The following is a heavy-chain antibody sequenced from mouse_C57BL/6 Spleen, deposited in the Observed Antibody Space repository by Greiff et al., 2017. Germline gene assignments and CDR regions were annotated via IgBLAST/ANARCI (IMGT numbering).Heavy chain of an antibody. CDR2: IYPGDGDT. CDR3: ALYYSNYYAMDY. J-gene: IGHJ4*01. CDR1: GYAFSSSW. V-gene: IGHV1-82*01. D-gene: IGHD2-5*01. Sequence: VKLVESGPELVQPGASVQISCKASGYAFSSSWMNWVKQRPGKGLEWIGRIYPGDGDTTYNGKFKGKATLTADKSSSTAYMQLSSLTSEDSAVYFCALYYSNYYAMDYWGQGTSGTVSS.